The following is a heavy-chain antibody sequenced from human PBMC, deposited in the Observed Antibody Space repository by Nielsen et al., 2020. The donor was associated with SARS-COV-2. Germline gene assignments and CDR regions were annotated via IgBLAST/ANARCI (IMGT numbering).Heavy chain of an antibody. CDR3: ARMIGYSTSSDS. D-gene: IGHD2/OR15-2a*01. CDR2: IYYSGST. CDR1: GCSIGSGGYY. Sequence: SETLSPTFTVSGCSIGSGGYYWSWIRQHPGKGLEWIWYIYYSGSTYYNPSLRSRVAISVDKPNNQFSLKLTSVTAADTAVYYCARMIGYSTSSDSWGQGTLVTVSS. V-gene: IGHV4-31*03. J-gene: IGHJ4*02.